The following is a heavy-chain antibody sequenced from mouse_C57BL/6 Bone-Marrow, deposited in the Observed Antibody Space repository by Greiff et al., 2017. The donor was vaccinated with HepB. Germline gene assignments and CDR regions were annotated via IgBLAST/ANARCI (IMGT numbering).Heavy chain of an antibody. V-gene: IGHV14-4*01. J-gene: IGHJ3*01. CDR3: WRHLRFPWLD. D-gene: IGHD3-2*02. CDR1: GFNIKDDY. Sequence: EVKVEESGAELVRPGASVKLSCTASGFNIKDDYMHWVKQRPEQGLEWIGWIDPENGDTEYASKFQGKATITADTSSNTAYLQLSSLTSEDTAVYYCWRHLRFPWLDWGQGTLVTVSA. CDR2: IDPENGDT.